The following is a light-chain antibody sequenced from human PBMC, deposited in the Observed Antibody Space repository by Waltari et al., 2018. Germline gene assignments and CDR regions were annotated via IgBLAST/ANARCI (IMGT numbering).Light chain of an antibody. Sequence: QLVLTQSPSASASLGASVKLTCTLSSGHSSNVIAWLQQQPEKGPRSLMKVNSDGSHNTGDGIPDRFSGSSSGAERYLTISSLHSEDEAGYYCQTGSHGTWVFGGGTKLTVL. V-gene: IGLV4-69*01. CDR2: VNSDGSH. J-gene: IGLJ3*02. CDR3: QTGSHGTWV. CDR1: SGHSSNV.